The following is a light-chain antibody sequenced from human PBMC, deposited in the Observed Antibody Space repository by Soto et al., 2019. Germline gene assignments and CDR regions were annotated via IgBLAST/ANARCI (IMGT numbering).Light chain of an antibody. V-gene: IGKV4-1*01. Sequence: DIVMTQSPESLAASLGERATINCKCSQSVFSNSNNKNYLAWYQQIPGQPPRLLFYWASTRESGVPDRFSGSGSGTDFTLTISSLQTEDVAVYYCQQYYTSPLAFGGGTKVDIK. CDR3: QQYYTSPLA. CDR2: WAS. CDR1: QSVFSNSNNKNY. J-gene: IGKJ4*01.